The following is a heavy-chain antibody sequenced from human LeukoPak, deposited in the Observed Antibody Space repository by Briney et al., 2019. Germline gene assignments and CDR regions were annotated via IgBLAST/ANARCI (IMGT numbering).Heavy chain of an antibody. V-gene: IGHV3-53*01. Sequence: GGSLRLSCAASGFTFSSYSLNWVRQAPGMGLEGVSVIYSGGSTYYADSVKGRFTISRDNSKSTLYIQMNSLRAEDTAVYYCARAKPKNMVRGLIMRRESRYYFDYWGQGTLVTISS. CDR2: IYSGGST. CDR1: GFTFSSYS. J-gene: IGHJ4*02. CDR3: ARAKPKNMVRGLIMRRESRYYFDY. D-gene: IGHD3-10*01.